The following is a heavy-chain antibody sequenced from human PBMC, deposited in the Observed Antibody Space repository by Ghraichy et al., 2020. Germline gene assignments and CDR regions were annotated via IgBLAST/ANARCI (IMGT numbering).Heavy chain of an antibody. CDR2: ISGSGGST. Sequence: GGSLRLSCAASGFTFSSYAMSWVRQAPGKGLEWVSAISGSGGSTYYADSVKGRFTISRDNSKNTLYLQMNSLRAEDTAVYYCAKGSRRRGVGFVGYFDWLQSLFDYWGQGTLVTVSS. V-gene: IGHV3-23*01. D-gene: IGHD3-9*01. CDR3: AKGSRRRGVGFVGYFDWLQSLFDY. J-gene: IGHJ4*02. CDR1: GFTFSSYA.